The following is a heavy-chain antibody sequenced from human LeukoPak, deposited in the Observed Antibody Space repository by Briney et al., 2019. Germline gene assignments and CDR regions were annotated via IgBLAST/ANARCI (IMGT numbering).Heavy chain of an antibody. J-gene: IGHJ6*03. CDR2: LDESGRP. Sequence: SETLSLTCSVSGGSTRSGRHHWAWVRQPPGKGLEFIGSLDESGRPYYNAPLKSRVTISEDSSGKQFSLNLSSVTAADTAVYYCARKARYFDWLGSTNYYYYMDVWGKGTTVTVSS. D-gene: IGHD3-9*01. V-gene: IGHV4-39*07. CDR3: ARKARYFDWLGSTNYYYYMDV. CDR1: GGSTRSGRHH.